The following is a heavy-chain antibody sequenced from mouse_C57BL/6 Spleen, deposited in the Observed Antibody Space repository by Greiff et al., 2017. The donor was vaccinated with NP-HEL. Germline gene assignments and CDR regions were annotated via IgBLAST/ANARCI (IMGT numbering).Heavy chain of an antibody. D-gene: IGHD1-1*01. Sequence: LVKPGASVKIPCKASGYTFTDYNMDWVKQSHGKSLEWIGDINPNNGGTIYNQKFKGKATLTVDKSSSTAYMELRSLTSEDTAVYYCARRYYGSSFYYAMDYWGQGTSVTVSS. CDR1: GYTFTDYN. CDR2: INPNNGGT. V-gene: IGHV1-18*01. J-gene: IGHJ4*01. CDR3: ARRYYGSSFYYAMDY.